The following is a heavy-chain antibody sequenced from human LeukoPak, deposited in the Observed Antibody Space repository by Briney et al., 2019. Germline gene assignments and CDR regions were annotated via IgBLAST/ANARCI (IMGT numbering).Heavy chain of an antibody. V-gene: IGHV3-21*01. D-gene: IGHD1-26*01. CDR2: ISSSSSYI. CDR1: GFTFSSYS. CDR3: ARSSAPLQVGDFDY. Sequence: GGSLRLSCAASGFTFSSYSMNWVRQAPGKGLEWVSSISSSSSYIYYADSVKGRFTISRDNSKNTLYLQINSLRAEDTAVYYCARSSAPLQVGDFDYWGQGTLVTVSS. J-gene: IGHJ4*02.